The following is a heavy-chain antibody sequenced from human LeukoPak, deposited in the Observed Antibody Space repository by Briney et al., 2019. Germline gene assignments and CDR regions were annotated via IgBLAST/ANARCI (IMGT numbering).Heavy chain of an antibody. Sequence: PSETLSLTCSVSGGSISSSSYYWGWIRQPPGKGLEWIGNIYYSGSTYYNPSLRSRVTTSVDTSENQVSLKLNSVTAADTAVYYCASLIISIPSAIDFWGQGALVTVSS. J-gene: IGHJ4*02. CDR3: ASLIISIPSAIDF. D-gene: IGHD2-2*01. CDR2: IYYSGST. V-gene: IGHV4-39*01. CDR1: GGSISSSSYY.